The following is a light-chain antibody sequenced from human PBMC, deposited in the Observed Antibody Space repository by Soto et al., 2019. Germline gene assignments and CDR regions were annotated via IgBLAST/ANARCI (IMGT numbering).Light chain of an antibody. J-gene: IGKJ1*01. Sequence: EIVMTQSPATLSVSPGERATLTCRASQSFSRDLAWYQQKPGQAPRLLIYGASPRATGIPARFSGSGPGTEDTLIISSLQSEDFAISYCQQYHNWPPRTFGQGTKVDI. CDR3: QQYHNWPPRT. CDR1: QSFSRD. V-gene: IGKV3-15*01. CDR2: GAS.